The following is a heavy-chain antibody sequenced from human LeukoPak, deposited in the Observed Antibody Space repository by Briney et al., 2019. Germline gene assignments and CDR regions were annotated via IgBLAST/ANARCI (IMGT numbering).Heavy chain of an antibody. J-gene: IGHJ6*02. Sequence: PSETLSLTCAVYGGSFSGYYWSWIRQPPGKGLEWIGENNHSGSTNYNPSLKSRVTISVDTSKNQFSLKLSSVTAADTAVYYCARGLSIAARPYYYYYGMDVWGQGTTVTVSS. D-gene: IGHD6-6*01. V-gene: IGHV4-34*01. CDR3: ARGLSIAARPYYYYYGMDV. CDR2: NNHSGST. CDR1: GGSFSGYY.